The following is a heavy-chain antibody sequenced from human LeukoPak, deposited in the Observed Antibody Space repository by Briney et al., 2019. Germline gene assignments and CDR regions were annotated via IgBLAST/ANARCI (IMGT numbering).Heavy chain of an antibody. CDR1: GFTFDDYG. Sequence: GGSLRLSCAASGFTFDDYGMSWVRQAPGKGLEWVSGINWNGGSTGYADSVKGRFTISRDNAKNSLYLQMNSLRAEDTALYYCARDAENRHIAAAGHNWFDPWGQGTLVTVSS. V-gene: IGHV3-20*04. CDR3: ARDAENRHIAAAGHNWFDP. CDR2: INWNGGST. D-gene: IGHD6-13*01. J-gene: IGHJ5*02.